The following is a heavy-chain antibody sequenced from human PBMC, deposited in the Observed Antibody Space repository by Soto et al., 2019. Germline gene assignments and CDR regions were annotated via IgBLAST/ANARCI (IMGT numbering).Heavy chain of an antibody. J-gene: IGHJ6*02. Sequence: EVQLVESGGGLVLPGGSLTLSCAGSGFDFSGSTIHWVRQASGKGLEWVGRIRSKDNSYATAYAVSVKGRFFISRDDSKTTAYLQMNSLRVEDTAVYYCATLPGGSGLDVWGRGTTVSVSS. V-gene: IGHV3-73*02. CDR3: ATLPGGSGLDV. CDR1: GFDFSGST. CDR2: IRSKDNSYAT. D-gene: IGHD3-10*01.